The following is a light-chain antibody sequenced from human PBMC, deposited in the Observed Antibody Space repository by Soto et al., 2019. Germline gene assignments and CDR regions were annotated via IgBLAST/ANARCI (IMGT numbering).Light chain of an antibody. Sequence: QSALTQPASVSGSPGQSITISCTGTSSDVGSYNLVSWYQQHPGKAPKLMIYEGSKRPSGVSNRFSGSKSCNTASLTISGLQAEDDADYYCCSYAGSSTFYVFGTGTKRTVL. J-gene: IGLJ1*01. CDR2: EGS. V-gene: IGLV2-23*01. CDR1: SSDVGSYNL. CDR3: CSYAGSSTFYV.